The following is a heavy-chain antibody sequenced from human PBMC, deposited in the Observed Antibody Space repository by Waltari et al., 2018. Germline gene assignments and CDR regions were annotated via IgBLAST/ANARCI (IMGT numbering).Heavy chain of an antibody. J-gene: IGHJ4*02. D-gene: IGHD6-13*01. CDR3: TRDLSWVLFDS. Sequence: EVQLVESGGGLVQPGGSLRLSCAASGFTFSNYWMTWVRQAPGRGLEWVANINPDGNEKYYVDSVKGRFTISRDNAKDSLYLQMSGLGAEDTAVYYCTRDLSWVLFDSWGQGTLVTVSS. CDR2: INPDGNEK. V-gene: IGHV3-7*01. CDR1: GFTFSNYW.